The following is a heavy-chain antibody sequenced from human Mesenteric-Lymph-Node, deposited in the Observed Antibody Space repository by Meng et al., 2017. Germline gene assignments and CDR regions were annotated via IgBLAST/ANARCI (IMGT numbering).Heavy chain of an antibody. Sequence: QVQWLRSGAGVGGPWASCKSSCKAFGYPFSSFGISWLRQAPGQGLEWMGWISASHGNPNYAQKFRDRVIMTTDTSSSTVYMELRSLRSDDTAIYYCASLYCTGGSCFHNWFDPWGQGTLVTVSS. CDR3: ASLYCTGGSCFHNWFDP. J-gene: IGHJ5*02. V-gene: IGHV1-18*01. D-gene: IGHD2-8*02. CDR2: ISASHGNP. CDR1: GYPFSSFG.